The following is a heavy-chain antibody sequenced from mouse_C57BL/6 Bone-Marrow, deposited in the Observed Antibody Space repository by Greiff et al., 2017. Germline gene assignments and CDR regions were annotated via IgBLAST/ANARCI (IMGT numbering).Heavy chain of an antibody. Sequence: VQLQESGAELARPGASVKLSCTASGYTFTSYGISWVKQRTGQGLEWIGEIYPRSGNNYYKEKFKGKTTLAADKSSSTLYMEIRSLTSEDSAVYFRARSGMDYCGQGTSVPVSS. CDR3: ARSGMDY. D-gene: IGHD3-2*02. CDR1: GYTFTSYG. CDR2: IYPRSGNN. J-gene: IGHJ4*01. V-gene: IGHV1-81*01.